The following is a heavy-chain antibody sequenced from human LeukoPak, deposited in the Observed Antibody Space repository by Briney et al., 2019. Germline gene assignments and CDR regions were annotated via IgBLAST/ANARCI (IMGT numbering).Heavy chain of an antibody. CDR3: ARDRYYYDSSDYGYFQH. D-gene: IGHD3-22*01. CDR2: IYTSGST. CDR1: GGSISSYY. V-gene: IGHV4-4*07. J-gene: IGHJ1*01. Sequence: SETLSLTCTVSGGSISSYYWSWIRQPAGKGLEWIGRIYTSGSTNYNPSLKSRVTMSVDTSKNQFSLKLSSVTAADTAVYYCARDRYYYDSSDYGYFQHWGQGTLVTVSS.